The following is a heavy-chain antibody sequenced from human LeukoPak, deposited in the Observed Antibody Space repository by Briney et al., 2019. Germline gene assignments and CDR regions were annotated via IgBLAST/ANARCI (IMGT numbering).Heavy chain of an antibody. D-gene: IGHD4-17*01. CDR1: GFTFSSYA. V-gene: IGHV3-23*01. Sequence: GGSLRLSCAASGFTFSSYAMSWVRQAPGKGLEWVSAISGSGGSTYYADSVKGRFTISRGNSKNTLYLQMNSLRAEDTAVYYCAKANFFYGDSTYYFDYWGQGTLVTVSS. CDR3: AKANFFYGDSTYYFDY. J-gene: IGHJ4*02. CDR2: ISGSGGST.